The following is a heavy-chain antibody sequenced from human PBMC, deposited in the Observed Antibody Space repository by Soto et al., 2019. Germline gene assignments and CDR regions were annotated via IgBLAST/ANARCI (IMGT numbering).Heavy chain of an antibody. J-gene: IGHJ5*02. V-gene: IGHV4-39*01. D-gene: IGHD3-16*01. CDR2: IYYSGST. CDR1: GGSISSSSYY. Sequence: QLQLQESGPGLVKPSETLSLTCTVSGGSISSSSYYWGWIRQPPGKGLEWIGSIYYSGSTYYNPSLKSRVTISVDTSKNQFSLKLSSVTAADTAVYYCARHAMGAPFMITFGGVPEAWFDPWGQGTLVTVSS. CDR3: ARHAMGAPFMITFGGVPEAWFDP.